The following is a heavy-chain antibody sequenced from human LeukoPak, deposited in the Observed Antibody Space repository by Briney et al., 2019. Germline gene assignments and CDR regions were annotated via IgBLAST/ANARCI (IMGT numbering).Heavy chain of an antibody. CDR1: GFTFSSYA. V-gene: IGHV3-23*01. Sequence: GGSLRLSCAASGFTFSSYAMSWVRQAPGKGLEWVSAISGSGGSTYYADSVKGRFTISRDNSKNTLCLQMNSLRAEDTAVYYCAKGESWVVTANPYFDYWGQGTLVTVSS. D-gene: IGHD2-21*02. J-gene: IGHJ4*02. CDR2: ISGSGGST. CDR3: AKGESWVVTANPYFDY.